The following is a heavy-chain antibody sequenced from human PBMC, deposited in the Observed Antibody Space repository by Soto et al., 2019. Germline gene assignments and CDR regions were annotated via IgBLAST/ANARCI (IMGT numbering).Heavy chain of an antibody. D-gene: IGHD1-26*01. J-gene: IGHJ6*02. CDR2: ISYDGSKK. CDR3: AKMDADLLPYYYYGMDV. CDR1: GFRFSDYG. Sequence: QVQLVESGGGVVQPGRSLRLSCAASGFRFSDYGIHWVRQAPGKGLEWLALISYDGSKKFYTDSVKGRFTISRDNSKNTMYLQIDRLPAEDTAVYYCAKMDADLLPYYYYGMDVWGQGTTVTVSS. V-gene: IGHV3-30*18.